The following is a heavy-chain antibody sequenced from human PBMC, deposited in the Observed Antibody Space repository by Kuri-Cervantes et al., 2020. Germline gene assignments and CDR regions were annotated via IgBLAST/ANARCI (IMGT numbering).Heavy chain of an antibody. CDR2: IYPGDSDT. J-gene: IGHJ6*03. V-gene: IGHV5-51*01. D-gene: IGHD3-10*01. CDR1: GYSFTSYW. Sequence: KVSCKGSGYSFTSYWIVWVRQMPGKGLEWMGIIYPGDSDTRYSPSFQGQVTISADKSSSTAYLQWRSLKASDTAMYYCARRNTVVRGVITYVDVWGKGTTVTVSS. CDR3: ARRNTVVRGVITYVDV.